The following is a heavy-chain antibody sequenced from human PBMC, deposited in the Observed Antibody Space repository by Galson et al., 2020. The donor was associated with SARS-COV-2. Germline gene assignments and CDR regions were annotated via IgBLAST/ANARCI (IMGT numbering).Heavy chain of an antibody. D-gene: IGHD3-3*01. Sequence: GGSLRLSCAASGFTFSSYAMHWVRQAPGKGLEWVAVISYDGSNKYYADSVKGRFTISRDNSKNTLYLQMNSLRAEDTAVYYCARGASDITIFGVAYRSSFDDWGQGALVTGSS. CDR3: ARGASDITIFGVAYRSSFDD. J-gene: IGHJ4*02. V-gene: IGHV3-30*04. CDR1: GFTFSSYA. CDR2: ISYDGSNK.